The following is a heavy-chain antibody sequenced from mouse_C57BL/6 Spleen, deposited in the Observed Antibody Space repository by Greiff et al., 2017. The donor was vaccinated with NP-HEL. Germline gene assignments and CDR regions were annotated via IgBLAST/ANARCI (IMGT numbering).Heavy chain of an antibody. D-gene: IGHD2-4*01. CDR3: ADYLLAY. Sequence: VQLQQSGPELVKPGASVKISCKASGYAFSSSWMNWVKQRPGKGLEWIGRIYPGDGDTNYNGKFKGKATLTADKSSSTAYMQLSSLTSEDSAVYFCADYLLAYWGQGTLVTVSA. CDR1: GYAFSSSW. J-gene: IGHJ3*01. CDR2: IYPGDGDT. V-gene: IGHV1-82*01.